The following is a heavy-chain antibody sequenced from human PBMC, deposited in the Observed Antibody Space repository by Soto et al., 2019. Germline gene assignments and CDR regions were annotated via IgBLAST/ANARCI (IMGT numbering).Heavy chain of an antibody. J-gene: IGHJ4*02. V-gene: IGHV4-61*01. CDR2: IYYSGSA. CDR3: ARERTGDPTFFDY. CDR1: GGSVSSRSYY. D-gene: IGHD1-1*01. Sequence: SETLSLTCAVSGGSVSSRSYYWIWIRHPPGKGLEWIGYIYYSGSATYNPSLKGRVTISVDTSKNLFSLKLSSVTAADTAVYFCARERTGDPTFFDYWGPGTLVTVSS.